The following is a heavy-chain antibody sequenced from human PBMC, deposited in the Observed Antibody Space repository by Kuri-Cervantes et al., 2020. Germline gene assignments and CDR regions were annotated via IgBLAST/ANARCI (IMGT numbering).Heavy chain of an antibody. Sequence: GSLRLSCAASGFTFSDYYMSWIRQPPGKGLEWIGSIYYSGSTYYNPSLKSRVTISVDTSKNQFSLKLSSVTAADTAVYYCARDFGYGDYGEAFDIWGQGTMVTVSS. J-gene: IGHJ3*02. V-gene: IGHV4-38-2*02. CDR1: GFTFSDYY. CDR2: IYYSGST. CDR3: ARDFGYGDYGEAFDI. D-gene: IGHD4-17*01.